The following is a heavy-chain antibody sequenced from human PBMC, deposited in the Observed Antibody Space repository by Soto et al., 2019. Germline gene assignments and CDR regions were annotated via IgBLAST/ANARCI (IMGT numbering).Heavy chain of an antibody. CDR3: ARDYYDSSGYNYYDY. J-gene: IGHJ4*02. V-gene: IGHV3-33*01. D-gene: IGHD3-22*01. Sequence: GGSLRLSCAASGFTFSSYGMHWVRQAPGKGLEWVAVIWYDGNNKYYADSVKGRFTISRDNSKNTLYLQMNSLRAEDTAVYYCARDYYDSSGYNYYDYWGQGTLVTVSS. CDR1: GFTFSSYG. CDR2: IWYDGNNK.